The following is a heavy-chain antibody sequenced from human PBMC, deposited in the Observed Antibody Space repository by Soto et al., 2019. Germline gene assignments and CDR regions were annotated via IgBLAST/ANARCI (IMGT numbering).Heavy chain of an antibody. V-gene: IGHV4-61*08. Sequence: SETLSLTCAVSGGSISSGGYSWSWIRQPPGKGLEWIGYIYYSGSTNYNPSLKSRVTISVDTSKNQFSLKLNSVTAADTAVYYCASHLVEYADGKPFDYWGQGTLVTVSS. CDR3: ASHLVEYADGKPFDY. D-gene: IGHD1-26*01. J-gene: IGHJ4*02. CDR2: IYYSGST. CDR1: GGSISSGGYS.